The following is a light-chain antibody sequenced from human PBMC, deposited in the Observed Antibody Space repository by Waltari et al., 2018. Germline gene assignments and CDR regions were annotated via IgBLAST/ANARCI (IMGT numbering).Light chain of an antibody. Sequence: QSALTQPASVSGSPGQSIIISCTGTSSDVGDYNYVSWYQQPPGKAPKLMIYEVTNRPSGVSNRFSGSKSGNTASLTISGLQAEDEADYYCSSYTSTSTVLFGGGTKLTVL. V-gene: IGLV2-14*01. CDR3: SSYTSTSTVL. CDR2: EVT. J-gene: IGLJ2*01. CDR1: SSDVGDYNY.